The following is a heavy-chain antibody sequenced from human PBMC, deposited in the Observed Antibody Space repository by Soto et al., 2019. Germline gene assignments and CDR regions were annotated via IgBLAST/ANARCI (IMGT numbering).Heavy chain of an antibody. CDR3: AHQEYKYALSGFDY. CDR1: GFSLSRSGVR. V-gene: IGHV2-5*02. CDR2: IYWDDAK. D-gene: IGHD3-9*01. Sequence: QITLKASGPTLVKPTETLTLTCSFSGFSLSRSGVRVGWTRQSPGKALEWLALIYWDDAKRYSPSLESRLTITKDTSENQVVLSMTDMDPEDTATYYCAHQEYKYALSGFDYWGQGILVTVSS. J-gene: IGHJ4*02.